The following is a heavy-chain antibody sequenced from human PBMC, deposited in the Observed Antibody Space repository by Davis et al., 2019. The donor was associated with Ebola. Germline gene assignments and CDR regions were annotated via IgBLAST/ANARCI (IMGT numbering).Heavy chain of an antibody. Sequence: PSETLSLTCAVYGGSFSGYYWSWIRQPPGKGLEWIGYIFYNGGTNYNPSLKSRVTMSMDTSKNQFFLKLTSVTAADTAVYYCARVGGGNFDYWGQGTLVSASS. J-gene: IGHJ4*02. CDR1: GGSFSGYY. V-gene: IGHV4-59*01. D-gene: IGHD3-16*01. CDR2: IFYNGGT. CDR3: ARVGGGNFDY.